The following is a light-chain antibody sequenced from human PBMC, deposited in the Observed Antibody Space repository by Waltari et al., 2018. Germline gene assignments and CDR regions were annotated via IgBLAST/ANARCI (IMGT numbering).Light chain of an antibody. CDR2: LGS. V-gene: IGKV2-28*01. J-gene: IGKJ1*01. CDR1: QSLLKSDGYSH. Sequence: DIVMTQSPLSLPVTPGESASISCRSSQSLLKSDGYSHLDWYLQKPGQSPQLLMYLGSSRASGVPDRFSGSGSGTDFTLRISRVEADDVGVYYCMQAFESPRTLGQGTKVEIK. CDR3: MQAFESPRT.